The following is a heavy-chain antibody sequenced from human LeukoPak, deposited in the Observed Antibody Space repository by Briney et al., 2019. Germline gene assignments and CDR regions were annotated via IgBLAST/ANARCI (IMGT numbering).Heavy chain of an antibody. J-gene: IGHJ4*02. D-gene: IGHD3-10*01. CDR3: AKTRGGVRGALDY. CDR2: IKQDGSEK. CDR1: GFTFSSYW. Sequence: GGSLRLSCAASGFTFSSYWMSWVRQAPGKGLEGVANIKQDGSEKYYVDSVKGRFTISRDNAKNSLYLQMNSLRAEDTAVYYCAKTRGGVRGALDYWGQGTLVTVSS. V-gene: IGHV3-7*03.